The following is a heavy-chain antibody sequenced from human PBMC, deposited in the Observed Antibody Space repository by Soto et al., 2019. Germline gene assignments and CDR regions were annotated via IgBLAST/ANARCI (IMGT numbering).Heavy chain of an antibody. CDR1: GFTFSSYA. V-gene: IGHV3-23*01. CDR3: AKTGRYYYGSGSYYFDY. J-gene: IGHJ4*02. CDR2: ISGSGGST. D-gene: IGHD3-10*01. Sequence: LRLSCAASGFTFSSYAMSWVRQAPGKGLEWVSAISGSGGSTYYADSVKGRFTISRDNSKNTLYLQMNSLRAEDTAVYYCAKTGRYYYGSGSYYFDYWGQGTLVTVSS.